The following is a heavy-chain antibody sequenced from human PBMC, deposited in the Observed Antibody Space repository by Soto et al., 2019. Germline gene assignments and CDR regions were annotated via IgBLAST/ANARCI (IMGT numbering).Heavy chain of an antibody. J-gene: IGHJ4*02. CDR1: GFTFSSYA. D-gene: IGHD5-12*01. CDR3: ARGSGYDLTIFDY. CDR2: IYYSGST. V-gene: IGHV4-59*01. Sequence: PGGSLRLSCAASGFTFSSYAMSWIRQPPGKGLEWIGYIYYSGSTNYNPSLKSRVTISVDTSKNQFSLKLSSVTAADTAVYYCARGSGYDLTIFDYWGQGTLVTVSS.